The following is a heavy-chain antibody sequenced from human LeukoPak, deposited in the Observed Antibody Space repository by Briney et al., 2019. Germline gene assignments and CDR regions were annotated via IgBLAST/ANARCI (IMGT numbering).Heavy chain of an antibody. CDR1: GYTFTRNY. V-gene: IGHV1-46*01. CDR3: ARMDMDTAMVTNYLDH. CDR2: IHPSGSST. D-gene: IGHD5-18*01. J-gene: IGHJ4*02. Sequence: ASVEISCKASGYTFTRNYMHWVRQAPGQGLEWMGVIHPSGSSTNYAQKFQGRVTMTKDTSASTVYIELSSLRSEDTAVYYCARMDMDTAMVTNYLDHWGQGTLVTVSS.